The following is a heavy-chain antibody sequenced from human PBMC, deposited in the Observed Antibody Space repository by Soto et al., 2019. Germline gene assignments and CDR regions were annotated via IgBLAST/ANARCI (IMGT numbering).Heavy chain of an antibody. D-gene: IGHD5-12*01. CDR3: VRGYSGYDPRGRYYFDY. J-gene: IGHJ4*02. CDR1: GFSFSSYS. V-gene: IGHV3-21*01. Sequence: GGSLRLSCAASGFSFSSYSMKWVRQAPGKGLEWVSSISRSSSYIFYADSVKGRFTISRDNAENSLSLQMNSLRAEDTAVYYCVRGYSGYDPRGRYYFDYWGQGTLVTVSS. CDR2: ISRSSSYI.